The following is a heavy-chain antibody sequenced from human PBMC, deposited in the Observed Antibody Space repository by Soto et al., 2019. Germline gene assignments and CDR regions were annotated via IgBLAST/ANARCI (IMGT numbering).Heavy chain of an antibody. CDR2: IRSKANSYAT. D-gene: IGHD4-17*01. J-gene: IGHJ6*03. Sequence: GGSLRLSCAASGFTFSGSAMHWVRQASGKGLEWVGRIRSKANSYATAYAASVKGRFTISRDDSKNTAYLQMNSLKTEDTAVYYCTRHEGDGDYERYYYYMDVWGKGTTVAVSS. V-gene: IGHV3-73*01. CDR3: TRHEGDGDYERYYYYMDV. CDR1: GFTFSGSA.